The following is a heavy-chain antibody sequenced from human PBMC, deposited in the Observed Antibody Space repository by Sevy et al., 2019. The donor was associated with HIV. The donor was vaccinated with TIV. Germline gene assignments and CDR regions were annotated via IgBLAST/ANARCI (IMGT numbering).Heavy chain of an antibody. CDR1: GGSFSCYG. Sequence: ASVKVSCKDFGGSFSCYGISWVRQAPGQGLEWMAGIIPILGTTKYAQKFQGRVTITADESTSTVYMELTSLRSEDTAVYYCARGGPDDILTHYGTDVWGQGTTVTVSS. CDR2: IIPILGTT. J-gene: IGHJ6*02. CDR3: ARGGPDDILTHYGTDV. V-gene: IGHV1-69*13. D-gene: IGHD3-9*01.